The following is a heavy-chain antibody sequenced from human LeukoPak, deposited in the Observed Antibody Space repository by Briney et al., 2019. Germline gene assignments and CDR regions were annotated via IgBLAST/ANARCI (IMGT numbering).Heavy chain of an antibody. CDR2: LSAGGGGA. CDR3: AKGQYGSGSY. J-gene: IGHJ4*02. CDR1: GFTLSKYA. V-gene: IGHV3-23*01. D-gene: IGHD3-10*01. Sequence: GGSLRLSCAVSGFTLSKYAMSWVRQAPGKGLQWVSALSAGGGGAFYADSVKGRFTISRDNSKNTLFLQMNSLRAEDTAVYYCAKGQYGSGSYWGQGTLVTVSS.